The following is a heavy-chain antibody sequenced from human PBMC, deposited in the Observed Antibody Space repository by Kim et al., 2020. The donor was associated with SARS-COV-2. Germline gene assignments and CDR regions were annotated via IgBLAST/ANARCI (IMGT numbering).Heavy chain of an antibody. Sequence: KYGPKVQGRVIMTTDTSTNIAYLELWSLRSDDTAIYYCARGAYGDVSFDYWGQGTLVTVSS. V-gene: IGHV1-18*01. J-gene: IGHJ4*02. D-gene: IGHD4-17*01. CDR3: ARGAYGDVSFDY.